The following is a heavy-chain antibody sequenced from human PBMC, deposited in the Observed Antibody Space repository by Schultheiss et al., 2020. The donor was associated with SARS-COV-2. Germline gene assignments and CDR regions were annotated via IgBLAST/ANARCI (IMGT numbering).Heavy chain of an antibody. J-gene: IGHJ4*02. Sequence: SETLSLTCAVYGGSFSGYYWGWIRQPPGKGLEWIGSIYYSGSTNYNPSLKSRVTISVDTSKNQFSLKLSSVTAADTAVYYCAREQVVSYYYDSSGYFRPQLYYFDYWGQGTLVTVSS. CDR1: GGSFSGYY. CDR2: IYYSGST. CDR3: AREQVVSYYYDSSGYFRPQLYYFDY. V-gene: IGHV4-34*11. D-gene: IGHD3-22*01.